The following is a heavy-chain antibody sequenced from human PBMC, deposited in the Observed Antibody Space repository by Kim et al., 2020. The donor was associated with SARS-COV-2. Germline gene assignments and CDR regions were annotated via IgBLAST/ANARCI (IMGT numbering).Heavy chain of an antibody. J-gene: IGHJ4*02. D-gene: IGHD3-3*01. CDR2: IWWNSGNK. CDR1: GFTFHDYA. CDR3: VSGNSFVFFCDY. V-gene: IGHV3-9*01. Sequence: GGSLRLSCAASGFTFHDYAMHWVRQAPGKGLEWVSIIWWNSGNKGYADSVKGRFTISRDNSKNSLYLQMNNLRAEDTAVYYCVSGNSFVFFCDYWGQGSLVTVSS.